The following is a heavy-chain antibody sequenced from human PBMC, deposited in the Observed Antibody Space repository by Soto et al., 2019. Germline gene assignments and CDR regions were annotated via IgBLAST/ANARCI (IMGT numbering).Heavy chain of an antibody. Sequence: PSETLSLTCTVSGGSISSSSYYWGWIRQPPGKGLEWIGSIYYSGSTYYNPSLKSRVTISVDTSKNQFSLKLSSVTAADTAVYYCARYCSGGSCYIGFDIWGQGTMVTVSS. J-gene: IGHJ3*02. D-gene: IGHD2-15*01. V-gene: IGHV4-39*01. CDR2: IYYSGST. CDR3: ARYCSGGSCYIGFDI. CDR1: GGSISSSSYY.